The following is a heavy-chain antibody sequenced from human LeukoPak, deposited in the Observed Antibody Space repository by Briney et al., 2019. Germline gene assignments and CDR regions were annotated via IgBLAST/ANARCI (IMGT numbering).Heavy chain of an antibody. J-gene: IGHJ3*02. CDR3: ARRAYCGGDCYYSDAFDI. D-gene: IGHD2-21*02. V-gene: IGHV3-21*01. CDR1: GFTFSSYS. Sequence: PGGSLRLSCAASGFTFSSYSMNWVRQAPGEGREWVSSLSSSSSYIYYADSVKGRFTISRDNAKNSLYLQMNSLRAEDTAVYYCARRAYCGGDCYYSDAFDIWGQGTMVTVSS. CDR2: LSSSSSYI.